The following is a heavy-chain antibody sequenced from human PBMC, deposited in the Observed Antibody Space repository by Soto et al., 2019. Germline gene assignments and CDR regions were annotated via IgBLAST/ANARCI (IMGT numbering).Heavy chain of an antibody. CDR3: ARAYYYYSSGQIGGLVCFDP. V-gene: IGHV1-18*01. D-gene: IGHD3-22*01. J-gene: IGHJ5*02. CDR2: INAGNGNT. Sequence: ASVKVSCKASGYTFTSYGISWVRQAPGQGLEWMGWINAGNGNTKYSQKFQGRVTITRDTSASTAYMELSSLRSEDTAVYYCARAYYYYSSGQIGGLVCFDPWGQGTLVTVSS. CDR1: GYTFTSYG.